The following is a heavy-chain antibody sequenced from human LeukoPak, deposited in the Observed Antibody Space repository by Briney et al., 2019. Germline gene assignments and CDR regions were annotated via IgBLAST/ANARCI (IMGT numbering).Heavy chain of an antibody. CDR2: ISSSGSTI. Sequence: GGSLRLSCAASGFTFSDYYMSWIRQAPGKGLEWVSYISSSGSTIYYADSVKGRFTISRDNAKNSLYLQMNSLRAEDTAVYYCAREPTTMVRGVIMGFDIWGQGTMVTVSS. D-gene: IGHD3-10*01. CDR3: AREPTTMVRGVIMGFDI. V-gene: IGHV3-11*04. CDR1: GFTFSDYY. J-gene: IGHJ3*02.